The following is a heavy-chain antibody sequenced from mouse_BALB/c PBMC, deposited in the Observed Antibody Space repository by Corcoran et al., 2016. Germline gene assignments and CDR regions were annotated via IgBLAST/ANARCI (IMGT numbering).Heavy chain of an antibody. CDR3: ARGIITTPYYFDY. V-gene: IGHV1-9*01. J-gene: IGHJ2*01. D-gene: IGHD1-1*01. CDR1: GYTFSSYW. Sequence: QVQLQQSGAELMKPGASVKISCKATGYTFSSYWIEWVKQRPGHGLEWIGEILPGSGSTNYNEKFKGKATFTADTSSNTAYMQLSSLTSEDSAVYYCARGIITTPYYFDYWGQGTTLTVSS. CDR2: ILPGSGST.